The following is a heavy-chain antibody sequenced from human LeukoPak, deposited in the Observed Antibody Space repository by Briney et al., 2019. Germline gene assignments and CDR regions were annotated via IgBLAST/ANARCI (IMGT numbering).Heavy chain of an antibody. V-gene: IGHV3-64*01. J-gene: IGHJ6*03. CDR2: ISSNGGST. Sequence: PGGSLRLSCAASGFTFSSYAMHWVRQAPGKGLEYVSAISSNGGSTYYANSVKGRFTISRDNSKNTLYIQMGSLRAEDMAVYYCARVPPNYYYYYMDVWGKGTTVTVSS. CDR3: ARVPPNYYYYYMDV. CDR1: GFTFSSYA.